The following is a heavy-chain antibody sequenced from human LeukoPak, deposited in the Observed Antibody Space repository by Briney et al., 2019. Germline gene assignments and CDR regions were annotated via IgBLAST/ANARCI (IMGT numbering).Heavy chain of an antibody. D-gene: IGHD6-13*01. CDR1: GFTFSSYW. CDR3: ARGPLIAAAGTW. CDR2: INQDGTEK. V-gene: IGHV3-7*03. J-gene: IGHJ4*02. Sequence: PGGSLRLSCAASGFTFSSYWMSWVHQAPGEGLEWVAKINQDGTEKAYVDSVRGRFTISRDNAKNSLFLQMNSLRAEDTAVYYCARGPLIAAAGTWWGQGTLDTVSS.